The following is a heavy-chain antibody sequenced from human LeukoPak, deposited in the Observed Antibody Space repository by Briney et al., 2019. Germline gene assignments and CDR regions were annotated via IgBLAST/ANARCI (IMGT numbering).Heavy chain of an antibody. J-gene: IGHJ3*01. D-gene: IGHD3-10*01. CDR3: ARVPPGKYSASGTWWIGHDAFDL. V-gene: IGHV3-7*01. CDR2: IKQDGSEK. Sequence: GGSLRLSCAASGFTFSSYWMSWVRQAPGKGLEWVANIKQDGSEKYYVDSVKGRFTISRDNAKNSLYLQMNSLRAEDTAVYYCARVPPGKYSASGTWWIGHDAFDLWGQGTMVTVSS. CDR1: GFTFSSYW.